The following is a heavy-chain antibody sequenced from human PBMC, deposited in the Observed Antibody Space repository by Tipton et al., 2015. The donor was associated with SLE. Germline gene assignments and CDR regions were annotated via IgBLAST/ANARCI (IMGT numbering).Heavy chain of an antibody. V-gene: IGHV3-30*04. D-gene: IGHD2-21*01. Sequence: SLRLSCAASGFTFSSYAMHWVRQAPGKGLEWVAVISYDGSNKYYADSVKGRFTISRDNSKNTLYLQVNSLRPEDTALYYCAYSALRGETFDYWGQGTLVTVSS. CDR3: AYSALRGETFDY. CDR1: GFTFSSYA. CDR2: ISYDGSNK. J-gene: IGHJ4*02.